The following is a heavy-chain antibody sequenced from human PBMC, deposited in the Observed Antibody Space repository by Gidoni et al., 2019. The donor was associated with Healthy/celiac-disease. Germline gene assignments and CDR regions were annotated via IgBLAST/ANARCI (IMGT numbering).Heavy chain of an antibody. D-gene: IGHD3-9*01. CDR1: GGSIRSGGYY. Sequence: QVQLQESGPGLVKPSQTLSLTCTVAGGSIRSGGYYWRWVRQHPGKGLEWIGYNYYSGNTYYNPSLKSRVTMSADTSKNQFSLKLSAVTDADTAMYYCARDGDGFIDYYALDIWGQGTMVTVSS. V-gene: IGHV4-31*03. CDR2: NYYSGNT. CDR3: ARDGDGFIDYYALDI. J-gene: IGHJ3*02.